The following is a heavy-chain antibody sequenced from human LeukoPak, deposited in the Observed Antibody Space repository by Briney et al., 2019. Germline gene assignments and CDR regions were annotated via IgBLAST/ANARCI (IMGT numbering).Heavy chain of an antibody. V-gene: IGHV3-23*01. CDR1: GFTFSSFS. Sequence: GGSLRLPCAASGFTFSSFSMTWVHQAPGKGLEWVSSIIVSGATCYADSVKGRFTISRDSFRGMLFLQMDSLRVEDTAVYFCAKGSVGNADFASWGQGALVTVSS. CDR2: IIVSGAT. J-gene: IGHJ4*02. CDR3: AKGSVGNADFAS. D-gene: IGHD6-25*01.